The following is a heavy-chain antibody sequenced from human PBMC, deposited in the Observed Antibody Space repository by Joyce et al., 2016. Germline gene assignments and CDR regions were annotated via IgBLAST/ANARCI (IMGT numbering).Heavy chain of an antibody. V-gene: IGHV3-74*01. Sequence: EVQLVESGGGLVQPGGSLRLSCAASGFTFSSYWMHWVRQAPGKGLVGVSRINTDGNAINYADSVKGRFTISRDNAKDTVYLQMNSLRDEDTAVYYCVREGGGIYFDYWGQGTLVTVSS. D-gene: IGHD2-15*01. J-gene: IGHJ4*02. CDR1: GFTFSSYW. CDR2: INTDGNAI. CDR3: VREGGGIYFDY.